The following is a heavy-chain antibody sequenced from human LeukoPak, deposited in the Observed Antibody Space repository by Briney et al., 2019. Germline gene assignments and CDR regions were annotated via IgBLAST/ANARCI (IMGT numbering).Heavy chain of an antibody. V-gene: IGHV4-34*01. CDR3: ARGPDYYGSGSYYKRKGYFDY. J-gene: IGHJ4*02. CDR2: INHSRST. D-gene: IGHD3-10*01. Sequence: SETLSLTCAVYGGSFSGYYWSWIRQPPGKGLEWIGEINHSRSTNYNPSLKSRVTISVDTSKNQFSLKLSSVTAADTAVYYCARGPDYYGSGSYYKRKGYFDYWGQGTLVTVSS. CDR1: GGSFSGYY.